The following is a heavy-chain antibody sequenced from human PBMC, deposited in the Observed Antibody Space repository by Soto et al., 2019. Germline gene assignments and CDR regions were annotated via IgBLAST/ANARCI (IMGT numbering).Heavy chain of an antibody. J-gene: IGHJ5*02. Sequence: WGCMRLSCAASGLTFSSYEMNWVRQAPGKGLEWVSYISSSGSTIYYADSVKGRFTISRDNAKNSLYLQMNSLRAEDTAVYYCARDSSGWYGFGTWGQGTLVTVSS. CDR1: GLTFSSYE. CDR3: ARDSSGWYGFGT. CDR2: ISSSGSTI. D-gene: IGHD6-19*01. V-gene: IGHV3-48*03.